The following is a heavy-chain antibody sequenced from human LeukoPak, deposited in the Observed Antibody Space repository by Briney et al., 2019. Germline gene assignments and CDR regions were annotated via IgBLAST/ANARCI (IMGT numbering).Heavy chain of an antibody. J-gene: IGHJ4*02. D-gene: IGHD3-10*01. Sequence: SETLSLTCTVSGGSISSYYWTWVRQSPGKGLEWIGHIYSSGTTIYNPSLKSRVIISVDTSKNQFSLKLSSMTAADTAVYYCARSITMVRGVIISRFFDYWGQGTLVTVSS. V-gene: IGHV4-59*01. CDR1: GGSISSYY. CDR2: IYSSGTT. CDR3: ARSITMVRGVIISRFFDY.